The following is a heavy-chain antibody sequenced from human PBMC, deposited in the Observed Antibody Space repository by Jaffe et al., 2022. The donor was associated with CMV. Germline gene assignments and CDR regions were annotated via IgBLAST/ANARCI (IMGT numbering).Heavy chain of an antibody. Sequence: QVQLVQSGAEVKKPGASVKVSCKASGYTFTSYGISWVRQAPGQGLEWMGWISAYNGNTNYAQKLQGRVTMTTDTSTSTAYMELRSLRSDDTAVYYCARDHGGKYSGYDYRTSDFDYWGQGTLVTVSS. CDR2: ISAYNGNT. V-gene: IGHV1-18*01. D-gene: IGHD5-12*01. CDR3: ARDHGGKYSGYDYRTSDFDY. CDR1: GYTFTSYG. J-gene: IGHJ4*02.